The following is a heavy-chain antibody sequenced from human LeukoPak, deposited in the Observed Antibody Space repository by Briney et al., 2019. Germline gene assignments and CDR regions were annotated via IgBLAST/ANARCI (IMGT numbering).Heavy chain of an antibody. J-gene: IGHJ3*01. D-gene: IGHD3-22*01. CDR3: ARGNYYDSSGYYYAFDF. CDR1: GYSISSGYY. V-gene: IGHV4-61*01. CDR2: IYYSGST. Sequence: PSETLSLTCTVSGYSISSGYYWGWIRQPPGKGLEWIGYIYYSGSTNYNPSLKSRVTISVDTSKNQFSLKLSSVTAADTAVYYCARGNYYDSSGYYYAFDFWGQGTMVTVSS.